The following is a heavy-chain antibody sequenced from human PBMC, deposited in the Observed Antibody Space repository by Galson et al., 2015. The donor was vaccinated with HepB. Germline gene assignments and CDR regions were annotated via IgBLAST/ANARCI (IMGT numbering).Heavy chain of an antibody. Sequence: SLRLSCAASGFTFRDAWMRWVRQAPGKGLEWVGRIKSRTFGGPADYGTPVKGRSTISRDDSKHTLSLLMNSLKTEDTAVYYCTTTVRPEDFVDYWGQGSLVTVSS. J-gene: IGHJ4*02. CDR3: TTTVRPEDFVDY. CDR2: IKSRTFGGPA. V-gene: IGHV3-15*01. D-gene: IGHD1-14*01. CDR1: GFTFRDAW.